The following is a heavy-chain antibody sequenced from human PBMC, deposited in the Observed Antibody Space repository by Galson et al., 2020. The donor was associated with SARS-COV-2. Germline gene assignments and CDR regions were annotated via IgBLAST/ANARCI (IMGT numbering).Heavy chain of an antibody. Sequence: GGSLRLSSTASGFTFSSFEVTWVRQAPGKGLEWISFISRSGSSLFYADSAKGRFSISRDNAKNSVYLQMNSLRAEDTAVYYCARVAGCSGTSCSEAFDIWGHGTMVTVSS. CDR1: GFTFSSFE. V-gene: IGHV3-48*03. D-gene: IGHD2-2*01. J-gene: IGHJ3*02. CDR2: ISRSGSSL. CDR3: ARVAGCSGTSCSEAFDI.